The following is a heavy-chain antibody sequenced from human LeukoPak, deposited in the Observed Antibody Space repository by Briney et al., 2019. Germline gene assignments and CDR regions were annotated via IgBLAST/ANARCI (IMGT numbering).Heavy chain of an antibody. J-gene: IGHJ4*02. V-gene: IGHV1-24*01. D-gene: IGHD4-23*01. CDR3: ATMTTVVTCFDY. Sequence: GASVKVSCKVSGYTLTELSMHWVRQAPGKGLEWMGGFDPEDGETIYAQEFQGRVTMTEDTSTDTAYMELSSLRSEDTAVYYCATMTTVVTCFDYWGQGTLVTVSS. CDR2: FDPEDGET. CDR1: GYTLTELS.